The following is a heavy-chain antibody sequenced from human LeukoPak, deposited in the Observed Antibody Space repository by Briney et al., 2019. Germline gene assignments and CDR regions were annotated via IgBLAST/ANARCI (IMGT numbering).Heavy chain of an antibody. D-gene: IGHD1-1*01. J-gene: IGHJ5*02. V-gene: IGHV3-23*01. Sequence: GGSLRLSCAASGFTFKTFAMSWVRQAAGKGLEWVSAIGPTGDNIYYADSVKGRFTISRDNSRNTLYLQMNSLRVEDTAIYYCAKDLSNCYGWLDPWGQGTLVTVSS. CDR2: IGPTGDNI. CDR3: AKDLSNCYGWLDP. CDR1: GFTFKTFA.